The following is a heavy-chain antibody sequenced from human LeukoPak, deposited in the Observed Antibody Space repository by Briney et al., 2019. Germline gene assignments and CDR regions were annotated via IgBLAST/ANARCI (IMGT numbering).Heavy chain of an antibody. V-gene: IGHV4-59*01. CDR1: GGSNSSYY. J-gene: IGHJ6*03. Sequence: SETLSLTCTVSGGSNSSYYWSWIRQPPGKGLEWIGYIYYSGSTNYNPSLKSRVTISVDTSKNQFSLKLSSVTAADTAVYYCARARSYGSGSSYYMDVWGKGTTVTISS. D-gene: IGHD3-10*01. CDR2: IYYSGST. CDR3: ARARSYGSGSSYYMDV.